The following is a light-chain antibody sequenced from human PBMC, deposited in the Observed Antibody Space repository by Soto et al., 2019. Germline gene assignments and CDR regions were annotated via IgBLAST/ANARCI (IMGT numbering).Light chain of an antibody. V-gene: IGKV3-15*01. Sequence: EMVMTQSPATLSVSPGERATLSCRASQSVSSNLAWYQQKPGQAPRLLIYGASTRASGIPARFSGSGSGTEFTLTISSLQSEDFAVYYCQQYYNWPPWTFGQGTKVEIK. CDR1: QSVSSN. CDR2: GAS. CDR3: QQYYNWPPWT. J-gene: IGKJ1*01.